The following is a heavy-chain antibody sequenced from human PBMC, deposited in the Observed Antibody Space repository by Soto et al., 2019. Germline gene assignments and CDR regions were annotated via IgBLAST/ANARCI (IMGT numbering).Heavy chain of an antibody. J-gene: IGHJ4*02. Sequence: GGSLRLYCAASGFTFSSYAMSWVRQAPRKGLEWVSAISGSGGSTYYADSVKGRFTISRDNSKNTLYLQMNSLRAEDTAVYYCAKAPMVRGVTTPFDYWGQGTLVTVSS. V-gene: IGHV3-23*01. CDR1: GFTFSSYA. CDR3: AKAPMVRGVTTPFDY. CDR2: ISGSGGST. D-gene: IGHD3-10*01.